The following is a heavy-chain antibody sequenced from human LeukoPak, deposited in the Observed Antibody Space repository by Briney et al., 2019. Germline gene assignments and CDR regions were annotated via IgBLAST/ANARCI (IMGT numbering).Heavy chain of an antibody. Sequence: ASVKVSCKTSEYTFTGYYVHWVRQAPGQGLEWMGWINPNSGDTNYAQKFQGRVTMTRDTSISTAYMELSGLRSDDTAVYYCARDRTRYYYYSYMDVWGKGTAVTISS. D-gene: IGHD1-14*01. CDR3: ARDRTRYYYYSYMDV. J-gene: IGHJ6*03. CDR2: INPNSGDT. CDR1: EYTFTGYY. V-gene: IGHV1-2*02.